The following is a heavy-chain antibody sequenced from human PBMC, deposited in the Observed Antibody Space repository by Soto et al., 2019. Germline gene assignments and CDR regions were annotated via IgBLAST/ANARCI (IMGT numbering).Heavy chain of an antibody. V-gene: IGHV4-30-4*01. D-gene: IGHD5-18*01. CDR2: IYYSGST. J-gene: IGHJ4*02. Sequence: PSETLSLTCTVSGGSISSGDYYWSWIRQPPGKGLEWIGYIYYSGSTYYNPSLKSRVTISVDTSKNQFSLKLSSVTAADTAVYYCDRGIYSYGCFDYWGQGTLVTVSS. CDR3: DRGIYSYGCFDY. CDR1: GGSISSGDYY.